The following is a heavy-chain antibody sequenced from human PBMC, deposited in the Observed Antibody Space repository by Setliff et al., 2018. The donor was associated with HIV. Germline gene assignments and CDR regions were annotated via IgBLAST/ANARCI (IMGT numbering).Heavy chain of an antibody. CDR2: IYTSGTT. J-gene: IGHJ5*02. Sequence: PSETLSLTCAVSSASISNYHWSWIRQTPGKGLEWIGSIYTSGTTNYNPSLEGRVTTSVDLSKNHFSLNLHSVTAADTAVYYCARGDEYPGVFQSWGQGKVVTVSS. V-gene: IGHV4-4*09. D-gene: IGHD2-2*01. CDR3: ARGDEYPGVFQS. CDR1: SASISNYH.